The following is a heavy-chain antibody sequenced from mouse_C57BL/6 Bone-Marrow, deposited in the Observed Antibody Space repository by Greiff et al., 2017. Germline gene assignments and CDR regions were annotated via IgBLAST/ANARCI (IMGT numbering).Heavy chain of an antibody. D-gene: IGHD5-2*01. V-gene: IGHV1-69*01. CDR3: AREYPYAMDY. Sequence: QVQLQQPGAELVMPGASVKLSCKASGYTFTSYWMHWVRQRPGQGLEWIGEIYPSDSYTNYNQKFKGKSTLTVDKSYSTAYMQLSSLTSEDSAVYDCAREYPYAMDYWGQGTSVTVSS. J-gene: IGHJ4*01. CDR1: GYTFTSYW. CDR2: IYPSDSYT.